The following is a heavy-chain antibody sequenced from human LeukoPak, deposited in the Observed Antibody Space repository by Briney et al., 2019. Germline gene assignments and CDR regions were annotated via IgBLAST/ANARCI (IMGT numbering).Heavy chain of an antibody. V-gene: IGHV1-18*01. D-gene: IGHD3-22*01. CDR2: ISAYNGNT. J-gene: IGHJ3*02. CDR3: ARVEYYDSSGYLEDDAFDI. Sequence: ASVKVSCKASGYTFTSYGIRWVRQAPGQGLEWMGWISAYNGNTNYAQKLQGRVTMATDTSTSTAYMELRSLRSDDTAVYYCARVEYYDSSGYLEDDAFDIWGQGTMVTVSS. CDR1: GYTFTSYG.